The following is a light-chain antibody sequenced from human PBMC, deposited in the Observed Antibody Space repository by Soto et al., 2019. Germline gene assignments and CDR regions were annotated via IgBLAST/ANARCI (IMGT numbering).Light chain of an antibody. Sequence: DIQMTQSPSTLSASVGDRVTITCRASQNIVRWLAWYQQKLGKAPELLIYDASTLESGVPSRFSGGGSGTEFTLTISSLQPDDFATYYCQQYNNFRDSFGQGTKLE. CDR3: QQYNNFRDS. CDR2: DAS. J-gene: IGKJ2*01. CDR1: QNIVRW. V-gene: IGKV1-5*01.